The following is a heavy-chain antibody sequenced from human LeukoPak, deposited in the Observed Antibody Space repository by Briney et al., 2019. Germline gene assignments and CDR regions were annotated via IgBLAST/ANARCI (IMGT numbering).Heavy chain of an antibody. CDR2: INPNSGGT. CDR3: ARDTDYYYGMDV. Sequence: ASVKVSCKASGYTFTGYYMHWVRQAPGQGLEWMGWINPNSGGTNYAQKFQGWVTMTRDTSISTAYMELSRLRSGDTAVYYCARDTDYYYGMDVWGQGTTVTVSS. J-gene: IGHJ6*02. CDR1: GYTFTGYY. D-gene: IGHD2-8*02. V-gene: IGHV1-2*04.